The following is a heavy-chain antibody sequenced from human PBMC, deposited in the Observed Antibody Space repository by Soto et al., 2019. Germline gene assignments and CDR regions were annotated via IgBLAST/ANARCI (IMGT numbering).Heavy chain of an antibody. CDR2: IIPIFGTA. V-gene: IGHV1-69*06. J-gene: IGHJ6*02. CDR1: GGTFSSYA. D-gene: IGHD6-13*01. CDR3: ARGSSSSRTNYYYYGMDV. Sequence: VASVKVSCKASGGTFSSYAISWVRQAPGQGLEWMGGIIPIFGTANYAQKFQGRVTITADKSTSTAYMELSSLRSEDTAVYYCARGSSSSRTNYYYYGMDVWGQGTTVTVSS.